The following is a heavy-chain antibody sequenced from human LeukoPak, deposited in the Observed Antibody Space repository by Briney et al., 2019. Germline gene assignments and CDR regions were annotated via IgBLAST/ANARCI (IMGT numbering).Heavy chain of an antibody. J-gene: IGHJ6*03. V-gene: IGHV1-69*13. Sequence: ASVKVSCKASGGTFSSYAISWVRQAPGQGLEWMGGIIPIFGTANYAQKFQGRVTITADESTSTAYMELSSLRSEDTAVYYCASRTDMVLEWLSEPYYYYYMDVWGKGTTVTVSS. CDR3: ASRTDMVLEWLSEPYYYYYMDV. D-gene: IGHD3-3*01. CDR2: IIPIFGTA. CDR1: GGTFSSYA.